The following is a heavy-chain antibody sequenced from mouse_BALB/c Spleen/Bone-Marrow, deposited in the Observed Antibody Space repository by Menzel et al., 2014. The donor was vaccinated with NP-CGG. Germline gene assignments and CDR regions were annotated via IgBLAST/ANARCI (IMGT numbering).Heavy chain of an antibody. Sequence: EVKLVESGGGLVQPGGSLRLSCETSGFTFTDYYMNWVRQPPGKALGWLGFIRNKANGYTTQYSASVKGRFTISRDNSQSILYPQVSRQCADDTAIYYYARDDGRVLFDVWGQRTTLTGS. J-gene: IGHJ2*01. D-gene: IGHD3-1*01. CDR2: IRNKANGYTT. V-gene: IGHV7-3*02. CDR3: ARDDGRVLFDV. CDR1: GFTFTDYY.